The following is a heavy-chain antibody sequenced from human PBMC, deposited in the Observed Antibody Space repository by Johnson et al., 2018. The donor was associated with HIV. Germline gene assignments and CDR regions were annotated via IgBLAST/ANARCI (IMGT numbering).Heavy chain of an antibody. J-gene: IGHJ3*02. Sequence: QVQLVESGGGVVQPGGSLRLSCAASGFTFRSYGMHWVRQAPGKGLEWVAFIRYDGSNKYYADSVKGRFTICRDNAKNSLYLQMNSLRAEDTAVYYCARDMMGNSDDAFDIWGQGTMVIVSS. CDR2: IRYDGSNK. CDR3: ARDMMGNSDDAFDI. D-gene: IGHD3-16*01. CDR1: GFTFRSYG. V-gene: IGHV3-30*02.